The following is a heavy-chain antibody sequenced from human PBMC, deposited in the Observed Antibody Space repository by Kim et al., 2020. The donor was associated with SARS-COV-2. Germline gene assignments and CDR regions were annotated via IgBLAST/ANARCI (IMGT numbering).Heavy chain of an antibody. Sequence: GGSLRLSCAASGFTFSSYAMHWVRQAPGKGLEWVAVISYDGSNKYYADSVKGRFTISRDNSKNTLYLQMNSLRAEDTAVYYCARGDILTPIVDYWGQGTLVTVSS. V-gene: IGHV3-30*04. CDR2: ISYDGSNK. D-gene: IGHD3-9*01. CDR3: ARGDILTPIVDY. J-gene: IGHJ4*02. CDR1: GFTFSSYA.